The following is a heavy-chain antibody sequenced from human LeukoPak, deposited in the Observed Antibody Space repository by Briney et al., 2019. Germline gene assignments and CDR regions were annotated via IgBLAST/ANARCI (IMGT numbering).Heavy chain of an antibody. D-gene: IGHD3-22*01. V-gene: IGHV3-73*01. CDR2: IRSKANSYAT. CDR1: GFTFSGSA. Sequence: GGSLRLSCAASGFTFSGSAMHWVRQASGKGLEWVGRIRSKANSYATAYAASVKGRFTISRDDSKNTAYLQMNSLKTEDTAVYYCARDDSSGYYYPAEYFQHWGQGTLVTVSS. J-gene: IGHJ1*01. CDR3: ARDDSSGYYYPAEYFQH.